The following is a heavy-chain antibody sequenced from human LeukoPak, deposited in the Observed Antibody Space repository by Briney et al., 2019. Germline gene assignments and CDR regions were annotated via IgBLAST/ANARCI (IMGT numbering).Heavy chain of an antibody. Sequence: ASVKVSCKASGYTFSNNDINWVRQATGQGLEWMGWMNPISGNTGFAQKFQGRVTMTTDTSTSTAYMELRSLRSDDTAVYYCARHPHQDMVTYYYYYYMDVWGKGTTVTISS. CDR1: GYTFSNND. CDR2: MNPISGNT. CDR3: ARHPHQDMVTYYYYYYMDV. D-gene: IGHD5-18*01. J-gene: IGHJ6*03. V-gene: IGHV1-8*02.